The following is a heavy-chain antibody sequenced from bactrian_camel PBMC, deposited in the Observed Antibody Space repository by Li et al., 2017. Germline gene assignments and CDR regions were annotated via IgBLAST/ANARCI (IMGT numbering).Heavy chain of an antibody. V-gene: IGHV3S40*01. CDR1: GFTFSDDY. CDR2: INSGGGTT. CDR3: VDSGVGGYNY. D-gene: IGHD3*01. J-gene: IGHJ4*01. Sequence: QLVESGGGLVQPGGSLRLSCAASGFTFSDDYMSWVRQAPGKGLEWVSTINSGGGTTNYADSVKGRFTISRDNAKNTVYLQMNSLKPEDAAVYYCVDSGVGGYNYWGQGTQVTVS.